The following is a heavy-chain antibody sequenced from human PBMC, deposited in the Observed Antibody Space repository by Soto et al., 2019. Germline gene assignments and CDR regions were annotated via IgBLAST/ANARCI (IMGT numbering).Heavy chain of an antibody. CDR3: ARGRLITPSNYDFWSGSVWFDP. V-gene: IGHV4-34*01. Sequence: SETLSLTCAVYGGSFSGYYWSWIRQPPGKGLEWIGEINHSGSTNYNPSLKSRVTISVDTSKNQFSLKLSSVTAADTAVYYCARGRLITPSNYDFWSGSVWFDPWGQGTLVTVSS. CDR2: INHSGST. CDR1: GGSFSGYY. D-gene: IGHD3-3*01. J-gene: IGHJ5*02.